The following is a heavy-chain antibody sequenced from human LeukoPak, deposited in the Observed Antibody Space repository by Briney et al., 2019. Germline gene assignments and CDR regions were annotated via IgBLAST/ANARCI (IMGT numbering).Heavy chain of an antibody. V-gene: IGHV1-2*04. D-gene: IGHD3-10*01. Sequence: ASVKVSSKASGYTFTGYYMHWVRQAPGQGLEWMGWINPNSGGTNYAQKFQGWVTMTRDTSISTAYMELSRLRSDDTAVYYCARGTGLLWFGEFPFDYWGQGTLVTVSS. J-gene: IGHJ4*02. CDR3: ARGTGLLWFGEFPFDY. CDR2: INPNSGGT. CDR1: GYTFTGYY.